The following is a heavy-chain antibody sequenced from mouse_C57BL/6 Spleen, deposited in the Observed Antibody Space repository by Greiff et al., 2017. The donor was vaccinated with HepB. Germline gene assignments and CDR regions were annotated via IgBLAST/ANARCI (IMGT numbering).Heavy chain of an antibody. CDR3: TTEATVAFDY. CDR2: IDPENGDT. Sequence: EVQLQQSGAELVRPGASVKLSCTASGFNIKDDYMHWVKQRPEQGLEWIGWIDPENGDTEYASKSQGKATITADTSSNTAYLQRSSLTSEDTAVYYCTTEATVAFDYWGQGTTLTVSS. D-gene: IGHD1-1*01. V-gene: IGHV14-4*01. J-gene: IGHJ2*01. CDR1: GFNIKDDY.